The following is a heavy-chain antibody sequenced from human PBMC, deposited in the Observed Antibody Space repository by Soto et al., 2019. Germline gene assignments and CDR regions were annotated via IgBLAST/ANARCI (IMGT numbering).Heavy chain of an antibody. D-gene: IGHD3-10*01. CDR2: IVVGSGNT. V-gene: IGHV1-58*01. CDR3: AADPLGGINNYFDY. J-gene: IGHJ4*02. Sequence: SVKVSCKASGFTFTSSAVQWVRQARGQRLEWIGWIVVGSGNTNYAQKFQERVTITRDMSTSTAYMELSSLRSEDTAVYYCAADPLGGINNYFDYWGQGTLVTVSS. CDR1: GFTFTSSA.